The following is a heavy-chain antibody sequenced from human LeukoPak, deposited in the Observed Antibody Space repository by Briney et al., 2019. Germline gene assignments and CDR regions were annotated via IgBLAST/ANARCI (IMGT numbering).Heavy chain of an antibody. Sequence: GGSLRLSCAASGFTFSSYAMSWVRQAPGKGLEWVSAISGSGGSTYYADSVKGRFTISRDNSKNTLYLQMNSLRAEDTAVYYCAKDPFPFIPAAENWFDPWGQGTLVTVSS. J-gene: IGHJ5*02. CDR3: AKDPFPFIPAAENWFDP. V-gene: IGHV3-23*01. CDR1: GFTFSSYA. CDR2: ISGSGGST. D-gene: IGHD2-2*01.